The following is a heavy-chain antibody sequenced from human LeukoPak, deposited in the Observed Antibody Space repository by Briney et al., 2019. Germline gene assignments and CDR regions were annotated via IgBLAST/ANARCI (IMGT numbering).Heavy chain of an antibody. Sequence: ASVKVSFKASGNTFTGYYMHWVRQAPGQGLEWMGWINPNSGGTNYAQKFQGRVTMTRDTSISTAYMELSRLRSDDTAVYYCARGWSGSYYSHYYYYMDVWGKGTTVTVSS. CDR2: INPNSGGT. CDR1: GNTFTGYY. D-gene: IGHD1-26*01. J-gene: IGHJ6*03. V-gene: IGHV1-2*02. CDR3: ARGWSGSYYSHYYYYMDV.